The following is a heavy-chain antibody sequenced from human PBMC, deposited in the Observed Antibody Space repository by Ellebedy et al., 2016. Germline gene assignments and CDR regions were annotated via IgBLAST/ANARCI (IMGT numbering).Heavy chain of an antibody. V-gene: IGHV1-2*02. D-gene: IGHD3-22*01. Sequence: ASVKVSXXASGYTFTGYYMHWVRQAPGQGLEWMGWINPNSGGTNYAQKFQGRVTMTRDTSISTAYMELSRLRSDDTAVYYCARDPGDYYDSSGYGDYWGQGTLVTVSS. J-gene: IGHJ4*02. CDR1: GYTFTGYY. CDR3: ARDPGDYYDSSGYGDY. CDR2: INPNSGGT.